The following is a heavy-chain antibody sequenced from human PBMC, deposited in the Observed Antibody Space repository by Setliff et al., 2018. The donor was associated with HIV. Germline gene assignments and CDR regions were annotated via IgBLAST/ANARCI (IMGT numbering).Heavy chain of an antibody. CDR3: AICGGDCYSLDY. D-gene: IGHD2-21*02. CDR1: GGSMSSYY. Sequence: KTSETLSLTCAVSGGSMSSYYWSWIRQTPGKGLEWIGYIYASGSTKYNPSLKSRVTISIDTSTNQFSLKLSSVTAADTAVYYCAICGGDCYSLDYWGQGTLVTVSS. CDR2: IYASGST. V-gene: IGHV4-4*08. J-gene: IGHJ4*02.